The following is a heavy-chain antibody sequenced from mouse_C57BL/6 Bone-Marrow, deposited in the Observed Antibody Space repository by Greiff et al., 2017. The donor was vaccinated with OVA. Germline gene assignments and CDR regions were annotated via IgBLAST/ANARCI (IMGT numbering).Heavy chain of an antibody. Sequence: VQLQQPGAELVKPGASVKMSCKASGYTFTSYWITWVKQRPGQGLEWIGDIYPGSGSTNYNEKFKSKATLTVDTSSSTAYMQLSSLTSEDSAVYYCARGHYGYDGVYCDYWGQGTTLTVSS. CDR2: IYPGSGST. J-gene: IGHJ2*01. V-gene: IGHV1-55*01. CDR1: GYTFTSYW. D-gene: IGHD2-2*01. CDR3: ARGHYGYDGVYCDY.